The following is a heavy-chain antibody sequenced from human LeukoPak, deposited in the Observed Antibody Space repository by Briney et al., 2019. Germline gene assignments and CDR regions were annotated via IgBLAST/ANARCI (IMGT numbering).Heavy chain of an antibody. V-gene: IGHV3-74*01. J-gene: IGHJ4*02. CDR3: VSFYETY. CDR1: GNYW. Sequence: GGSLRLSCAASGNYWMHWVRQAPGKGLVWVSHINGDGSWTTYADSVKGRFTISKDNAKNTVYLQVNNLRAEDTAVYYCVSFYETYWGRGTLVTVSS. D-gene: IGHD2-2*01. CDR2: INGDGSWT.